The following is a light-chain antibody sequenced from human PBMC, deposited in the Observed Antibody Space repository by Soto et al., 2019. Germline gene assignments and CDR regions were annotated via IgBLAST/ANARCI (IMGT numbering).Light chain of an antibody. V-gene: IGLV1-47*01. CDR3: AAWDDSLSGVV. CDR1: SSNIGSNY. CDR2: RNN. Sequence: QSVLTQQPSASGTPGQRVTISCSGRSSNIGSNYVYWYQQLPGTAPKLLIYRNNQRPSGVPDRFSGSKSGTSASLAISGLRSEDEADYYCAAWDDSLSGVVFGGGTKLTVL. J-gene: IGLJ2*01.